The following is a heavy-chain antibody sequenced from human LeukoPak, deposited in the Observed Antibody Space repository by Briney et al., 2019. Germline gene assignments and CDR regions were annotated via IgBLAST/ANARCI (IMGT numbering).Heavy chain of an antibody. CDR3: AKPHFDD. CDR2: ISSDGSDK. V-gene: IGHV3-30*04. J-gene: IGHJ4*02. CDR1: GFTFNIYA. Sequence: GGSLRLSCAASGFTFNIYAMHWVRQAPGKGLEWVAVISSDGSDKYYADSVKGRFTISRDNSKNTLYLQMNSLRAGDTAVYYCAKPHFDDWGQGTLVTVSS.